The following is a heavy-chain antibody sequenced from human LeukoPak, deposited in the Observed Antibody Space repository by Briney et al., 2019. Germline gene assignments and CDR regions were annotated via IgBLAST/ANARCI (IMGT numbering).Heavy chain of an antibody. CDR3: ARADDYGIEDY. CDR2: ISYDGSNK. D-gene: IGHD4-17*01. V-gene: IGHV3-30*04. Sequence: GGSLRLSCAASGFPFSSYAMHWVRQAPGKGLEGVAVISYDGSNKYYADSVKGRFTISRDNSKNTLYLQMNSLRAEDTAVYYCARADDYGIEDYWGQGTLVTVSS. J-gene: IGHJ4*02. CDR1: GFPFSSYA.